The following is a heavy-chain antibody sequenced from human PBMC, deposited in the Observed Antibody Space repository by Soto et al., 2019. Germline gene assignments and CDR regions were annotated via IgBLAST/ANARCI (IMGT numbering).Heavy chain of an antibody. V-gene: IGHV4-30-2*01. CDR1: GGSISSGGYS. CDR3: ARDRLDFEF. J-gene: IGHJ4*02. CDR2: TYHSGST. Sequence: SETLSLTCAVSGGSISSGGYSWSWIRQPPGKGLECIGYTYHSGSTYYNPSLKSRVTISVDRSKNQFFLNLTSVTAADTAVYYCARDRLDFEFWGQGALVTVSS.